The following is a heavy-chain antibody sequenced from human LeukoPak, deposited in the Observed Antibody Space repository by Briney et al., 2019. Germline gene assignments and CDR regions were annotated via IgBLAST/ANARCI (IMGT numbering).Heavy chain of an antibody. CDR3: ARGRGSYYFDY. CDR1: GFTFSTYA. D-gene: IGHD1-26*01. V-gene: IGHV3-30-3*01. J-gene: IGHJ4*02. Sequence: GRSLRLSCAASGFTFSTYAMHWVRQGPGKGLEWVAVISYDGSNKYYADSVKGRLTISRDNSKNTVYLQMNSLRAEDTAVYYCARGRGSYYFDYWGQGTLVTVSS. CDR2: ISYDGSNK.